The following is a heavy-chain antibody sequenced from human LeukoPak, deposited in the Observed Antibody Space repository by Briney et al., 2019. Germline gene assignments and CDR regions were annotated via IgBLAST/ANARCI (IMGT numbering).Heavy chain of an antibody. CDR3: ARATSSSTKLILYYYYYMDV. J-gene: IGHJ6*03. CDR2: INQDGSEK. V-gene: IGHV3-7*01. D-gene: IGHD6-6*01. Sequence: GGSLRLSCTASGFTFSDYAMNWVRQAPGKGLEWVANINQDGSEKYYVDSVKGRFTISRDNARDSLYLQMNSLRAEDTAVYYCARATSSSTKLILYYYYYMDVWGKGTTVTVSS. CDR1: GFTFSDYA.